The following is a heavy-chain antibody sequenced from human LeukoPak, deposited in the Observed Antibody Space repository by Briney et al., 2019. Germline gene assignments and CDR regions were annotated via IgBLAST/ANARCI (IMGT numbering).Heavy chain of an antibody. J-gene: IGHJ4*02. CDR2: IYYSGST. CDR1: GGSISSSSYY. CDR3: ARHRGRWVQLGYFDY. Sequence: SETLSLTCTVSGGSISSSSYYWGWLRQPPGKGLEWIGSIYYSGSTYYNPSLKSRVTISVDTSKNQFSLKLSSVTAADTAVYYCARHRGRWVQLGYFDYWGQGTLVTVTS. V-gene: IGHV4-39*01. D-gene: IGHD5-24*01.